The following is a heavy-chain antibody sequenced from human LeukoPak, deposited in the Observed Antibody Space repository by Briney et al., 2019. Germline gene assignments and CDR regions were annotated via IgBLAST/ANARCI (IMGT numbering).Heavy chain of an antibody. V-gene: IGHV4-61*02. CDR2: IYTSGST. Sequence: SETLSLTCTVSGGSISSGSYYWSWIRQPAGKGLEWIGRIYTSGSTNYNPSLKSRVTMSVDTSKNQFSLKLSSVTAADTAVYYCARSLEWFSISGFYYYYVDVWGKGTTVTVSS. J-gene: IGHJ6*03. D-gene: IGHD3-3*01. CDR1: GGSISSGSYY. CDR3: ARSLEWFSISGFYYYYVDV.